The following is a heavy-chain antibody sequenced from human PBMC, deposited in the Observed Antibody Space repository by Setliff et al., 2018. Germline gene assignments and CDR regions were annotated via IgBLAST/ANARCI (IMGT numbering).Heavy chain of an antibody. D-gene: IGHD6-13*01. CDR1: GDSVSSNSAA. CDR3: VRGRKAWHSGSWSTFDY. V-gene: IGHV6-1*01. J-gene: IGHJ4*02. CDR2: TYYRSKWYD. Sequence: PSQTLSLTCAISGDSVSSNSAAWNWIRQSPSRGLEWLGRTYYRSKWYDDYAVSVKSRITINPDTSKNQFSLQLNSVTPEDTAVYYCVRGRKAWHSGSWSTFDYWGQGTLVTAPQ.